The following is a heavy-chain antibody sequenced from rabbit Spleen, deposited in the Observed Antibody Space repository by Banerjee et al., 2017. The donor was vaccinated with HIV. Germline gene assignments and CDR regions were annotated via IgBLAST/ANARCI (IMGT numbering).Heavy chain of an antibody. CDR3: ARDGSSGWSYADYLRL. D-gene: IGHD1-1*01. CDR1: GFDFSAIA. Sequence: QEQLVESGGGLVQTEGSLTLTCTASGFDFSAIAMCWVRQAPGKGLEWIGCIYTGSSGSTYYASWAKGRFTISKTSSTTVTLQMTSLTAADTATYFCARDGSSGWSYADYLRLWGQGTLVTVS. V-gene: IGHV1S45*01. CDR2: IYTGSSGST. J-gene: IGHJ4*01.